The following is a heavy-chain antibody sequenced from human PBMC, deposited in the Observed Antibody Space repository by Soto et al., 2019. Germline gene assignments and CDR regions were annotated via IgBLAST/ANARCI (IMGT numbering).Heavy chain of an antibody. CDR3: AKDSPVGDWLLLDP. CDR2: ISGSGGST. J-gene: IGHJ5*02. D-gene: IGHD3-9*01. CDR1: GFTFSTYA. V-gene: IGHV3-23*01. Sequence: EVQLLESGGGLVQPGGSLRLACAASGFTFSTYAMTWVRQAPGKGLEWVSAISGSGGSTYYADSVKGRFTISRDNYKNTLYLQMNGLRAEGTAVYYCAKDSPVGDWLLLDPWGQGTLINVSS.